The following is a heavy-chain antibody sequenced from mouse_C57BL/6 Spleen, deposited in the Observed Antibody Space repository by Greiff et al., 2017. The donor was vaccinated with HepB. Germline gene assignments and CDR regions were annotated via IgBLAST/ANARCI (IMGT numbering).Heavy chain of an antibody. CDR3: ARSGRWFPFDY. Sequence: QVQLQQSGTELVKPGASVKLSCKASGYTFTSYWMHWVKQRPGQGLEWIGNINPSNGGTNYNEKFKSKATLTVDKSSSPAYMQLSSLTSEDSAVYYCARSGRWFPFDYWGQGTTLTVSS. V-gene: IGHV1-53*01. D-gene: IGHD2-3*01. CDR1: GYTFTSYW. J-gene: IGHJ2*01. CDR2: INPSNGGT.